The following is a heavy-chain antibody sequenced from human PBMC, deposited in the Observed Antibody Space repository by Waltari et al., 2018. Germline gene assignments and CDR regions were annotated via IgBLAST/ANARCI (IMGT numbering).Heavy chain of an antibody. CDR1: GDSMSSTHL. Sequence: QLQLQQSGPGLVRPSGTLSLTCEVSGDSMSSTHLWNWVRQSPGKGLEWIGQVNTSGKTNYNPSFAGRVTVSVDTSTNQFSLKLTSATAADTAVYYCGRDRGRGHYLDSWGQGTLVTVSP. CDR2: VNTSGKT. J-gene: IGHJ4*02. D-gene: IGHD2-15*01. CDR3: GRDRGRGHYLDS. V-gene: IGHV4-4*02.